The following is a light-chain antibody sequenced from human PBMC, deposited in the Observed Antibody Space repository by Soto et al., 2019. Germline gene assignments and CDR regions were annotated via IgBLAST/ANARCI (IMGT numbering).Light chain of an antibody. CDR2: GAS. CDR1: LSVSSSY. J-gene: IGKJ1*01. Sequence: EIVLTQFPGTLSLSPGERATLSCRASLSVSSSYFAWYQHKPGQAPRLLIYGASIRATGIPDRFSGSGSGTDFTLTISRLDPEDFAVYYCQQYGSSPPWTFGQGTKV. V-gene: IGKV3-20*01. CDR3: QQYGSSPPWT.